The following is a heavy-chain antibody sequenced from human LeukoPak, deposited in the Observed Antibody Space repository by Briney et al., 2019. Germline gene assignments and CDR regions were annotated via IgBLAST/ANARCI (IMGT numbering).Heavy chain of an antibody. V-gene: IGHV1-46*01. CDR2: INPSGGST. D-gene: IGHD3-22*01. J-gene: IGHJ3*02. CDR1: GYTFTSYY. CDR3: ARSTDYYDSSGYPAGAFDI. Sequence: GASVKVSCKASGYTFTSYYMHWVRQAPGQGLEWMGIINPSGGSTSYAQKFQGRVTMTRDTSTSTVYMELSSLRSEDTAVYYCARSTDYYDSSGYPAGAFDIWGQGTMVTVSS.